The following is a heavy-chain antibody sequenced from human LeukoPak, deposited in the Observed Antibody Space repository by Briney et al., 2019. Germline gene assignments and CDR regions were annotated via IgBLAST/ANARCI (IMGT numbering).Heavy chain of an antibody. Sequence: PSETLSLTCAVSGGSISSGGLSWSWIRQPPGKGLEWIGYISHSGSTYYNPSLKSRVTISVDSSNNQFSLKLTSVTAADTAVYYCASGGGRPYYDTRGDAFDIWGQGTMVTVSS. D-gene: IGHD3-22*01. CDR3: ASGGGRPYYDTRGDAFDI. V-gene: IGHV4-30-2*01. CDR2: ISHSGST. CDR1: GGSISSGGLS. J-gene: IGHJ3*02.